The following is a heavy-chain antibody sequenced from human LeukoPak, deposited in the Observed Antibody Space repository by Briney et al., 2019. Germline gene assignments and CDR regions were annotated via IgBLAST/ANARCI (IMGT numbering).Heavy chain of an antibody. CDR3: ARGSTYYDSSGQVPFDY. CDR2: ISYDGSNK. Sequence: HPGGSLRLSCAASGFTFSSYAMHWVRQAPGRGLEWVAVISYDGSNKFYADSVKGRFTISRDNSKNTLYLQMNSLRTEDTAVYYCARGSTYYDSSGQVPFDYWGQGTLVTVSS. D-gene: IGHD3-22*01. V-gene: IGHV3-30*04. CDR1: GFTFSSYA. J-gene: IGHJ4*02.